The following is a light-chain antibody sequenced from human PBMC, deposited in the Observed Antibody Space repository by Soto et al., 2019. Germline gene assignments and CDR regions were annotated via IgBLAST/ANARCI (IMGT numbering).Light chain of an antibody. CDR3: QQYITWT. J-gene: IGKJ1*01. V-gene: IGKV1-9*01. CDR2: AAT. Sequence: QLSQSPSSLSASIGDRVILTCRATQAISRYLAWYQQKPGAAPKRLIYAATTLQSGVPSRFSGAASGTEFTLIISSLQPDDFATYYCQQYITWTFGQGTKVDIK. CDR1: QAISRY.